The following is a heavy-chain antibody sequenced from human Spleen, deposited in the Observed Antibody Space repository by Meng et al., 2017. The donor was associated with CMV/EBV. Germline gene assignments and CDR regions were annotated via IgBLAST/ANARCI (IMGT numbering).Heavy chain of an antibody. V-gene: IGHV3-33*06. J-gene: IGHJ4*02. CDR3: AKDQYSLAYCGGDCYPTGPDY. CDR2: IWYDGSNK. D-gene: IGHD2-21*01. Sequence: GGSLRLSCAASGFSFSSYGMHWVRQAPGKGLEWVAVIWYDGSNKYYADSVKGRFTISRVNSKNTLYLQMNSLRAEDTAVYYCAKDQYSLAYCGGDCYPTGPDYWGQGTLVTSPQ. CDR1: GFSFSSYG.